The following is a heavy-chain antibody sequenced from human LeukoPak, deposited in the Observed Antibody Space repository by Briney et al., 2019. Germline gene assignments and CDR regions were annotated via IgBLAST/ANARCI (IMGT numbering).Heavy chain of an antibody. CDR1: GYTFTGYY. J-gene: IGHJ4*02. CDR3: ARDLVVITNYFDY. Sequence: ASVTVSCKASGYTFTGYYMHWVRQAPGQGLEWMGWINPNSGGTNYAQKFQGRVTMTRDTSISTAYMELSRLRSDDTAVYYCARDLVVITNYFDYWGQGTLVTVSS. CDR2: INPNSGGT. D-gene: IGHD3-22*01. V-gene: IGHV1-2*02.